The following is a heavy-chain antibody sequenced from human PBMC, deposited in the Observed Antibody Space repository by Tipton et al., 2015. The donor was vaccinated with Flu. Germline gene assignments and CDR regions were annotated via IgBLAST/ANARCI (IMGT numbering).Heavy chain of an antibody. Sequence: TLSLTCTVSGGSISSYYWSWIRQPAGKGLEWIGEINHSGSTNYNPSLKSRVTISVDTSKNQFSLKLSSVTAADTAVYYCARGWGVTTMGYWGQGTLVTVSS. V-gene: IGHV4-34*01. CDR1: GGSISSYY. CDR3: ARGWGVTTMGY. J-gene: IGHJ4*02. CDR2: INHSGST. D-gene: IGHD4-23*01.